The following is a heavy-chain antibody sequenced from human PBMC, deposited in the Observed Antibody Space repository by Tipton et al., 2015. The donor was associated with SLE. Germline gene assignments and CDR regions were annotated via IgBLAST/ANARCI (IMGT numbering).Heavy chain of an antibody. CDR3: APNDAFGI. CDR1: DGAISRNSYY. Sequence: TLSLTCTVSDGAISRNSYYWGWIRQPPGKGLESIGTFYFSGSAYYSPSLKHRVTISVDRSKNQFSLKLTSVTAADTAVYYCAPNDAFGIWGQGTMVTVSS. V-gene: IGHV4-39*07. CDR2: FYFSGSA. J-gene: IGHJ3*02.